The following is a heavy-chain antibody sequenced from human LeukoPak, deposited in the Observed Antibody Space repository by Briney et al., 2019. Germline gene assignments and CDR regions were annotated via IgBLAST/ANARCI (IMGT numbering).Heavy chain of an antibody. CDR1: GDSISSGDYY. CDR2: ISSSGST. D-gene: IGHD5-24*01. CDR3: ATYRKRWLQLRDAFDI. V-gene: IGHV4-61*02. J-gene: IGHJ3*02. Sequence: PSETLSLTCTVSGDSISSGDYYWSWIRQPVGKGLEWIGRISSSGSTNYNPSLKSRVTISVDTSKNQFSLKLSSVTAADTAVYYCATYRKRWLQLRDAFDIWGQGTMVTVSS.